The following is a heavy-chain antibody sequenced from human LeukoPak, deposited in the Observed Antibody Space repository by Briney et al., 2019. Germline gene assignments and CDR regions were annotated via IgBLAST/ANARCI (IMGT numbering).Heavy chain of an antibody. CDR2: IWYDGSNK. CDR3: ARGREGVVAATLVFDY. J-gene: IGHJ4*02. D-gene: IGHD2-15*01. Sequence: PGRSLRLSCAASGFTFSSYGVHWVRQAPGKGLEWVAVIWYDGSNKYYADSVKGRFTISRDNSKNTLCLQMNSLRAEDTAVYYCARGREGVVAATLVFDYWGQGTLVTVSS. CDR1: GFTFSSYG. V-gene: IGHV3-33*01.